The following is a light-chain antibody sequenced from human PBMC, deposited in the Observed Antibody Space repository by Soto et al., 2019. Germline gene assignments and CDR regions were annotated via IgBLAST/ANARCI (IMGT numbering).Light chain of an antibody. Sequence: EIVLTQSPGTLSLSPGERATLSCRASQNVANYLDWYQQKPGQAPRLLIYESSNRATGIAARFSGSGSGTDFTLTISSLEPEDFAVYYCQQYGSSPITFGQGTRLEIK. CDR3: QQYGSSPIT. J-gene: IGKJ5*01. CDR2: ESS. CDR1: QNVANY. V-gene: IGKV3-11*01.